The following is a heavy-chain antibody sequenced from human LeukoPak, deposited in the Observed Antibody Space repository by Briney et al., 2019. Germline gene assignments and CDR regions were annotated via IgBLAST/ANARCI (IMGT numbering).Heavy chain of an antibody. CDR2: INKDGGEK. D-gene: IGHD1-26*01. CDR3: VKDSPPRYSGSPPAY. V-gene: IGHV3-7*03. Sequence: PGGSLRLSCAPSGFTFSRHGMHWVRQAPGKGLEWVANINKDGGEKYYVDSVKGRFTISRDNAKNSLYLQMNSLRADDTAVYYCVKDSPPRYSGSPPAYWGQGTLVTVSS. J-gene: IGHJ4*02. CDR1: GFTFSRHG.